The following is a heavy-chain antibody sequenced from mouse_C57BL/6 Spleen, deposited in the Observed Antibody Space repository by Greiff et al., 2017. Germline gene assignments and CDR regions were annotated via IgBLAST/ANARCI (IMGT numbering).Heavy chain of an antibody. CDR3: ARSGTGLYAMDY. CDR2: INPGSGGT. Sequence: VKLQQSGAELVRPGTSVKVSCKASGYAFTNYLIEWVKQRPGQGLEWIGVINPGSGGTNYNEKFKGKATLTADKSYSTAYMQLSSLTSEDSAVXFCARSGTGLYAMDYWGQGTSVTVSS. CDR1: GYAFTNYL. D-gene: IGHD3-1*01. J-gene: IGHJ4*01. V-gene: IGHV1-54*01.